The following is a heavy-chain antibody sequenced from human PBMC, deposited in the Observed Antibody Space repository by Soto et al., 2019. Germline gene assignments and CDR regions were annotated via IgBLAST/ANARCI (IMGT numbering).Heavy chain of an antibody. Sequence: QVQLVQSGTAVKRRGASLKVSCKASGYTFTTYDINWVRQAPGQVLEWMGWMNPNTGKAGYAQKFQGRVTITRDNSISTAYMELSSMRSEDTAVYYCARRKEQSGHNYFHYWGLGPLVTVSS. CDR3: ARRKEQSGHNYFHY. D-gene: IGHD6-19*01. V-gene: IGHV1-8*01. CDR2: MNPNTGKA. J-gene: IGHJ4*02. CDR1: GYTFTTYD.